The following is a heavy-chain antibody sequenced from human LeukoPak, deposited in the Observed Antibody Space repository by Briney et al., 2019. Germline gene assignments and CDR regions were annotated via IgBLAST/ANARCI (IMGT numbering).Heavy chain of an antibody. CDR2: IFYSGST. CDR3: ARATTIGIYFDY. V-gene: IGHV4-61*01. D-gene: IGHD5-24*01. CDR1: GGSVSSGSHY. J-gene: IGHJ4*02. Sequence: SVTLSLTCTVSGGSVSSGSHYWSWIRQPPGKGLEWIGYIFYSGSTNYNPSLKSRVTISVDTSKNQFSLKLTSVTAADTAVYYCARATTIGIYFDYWGQGTLVTVSS.